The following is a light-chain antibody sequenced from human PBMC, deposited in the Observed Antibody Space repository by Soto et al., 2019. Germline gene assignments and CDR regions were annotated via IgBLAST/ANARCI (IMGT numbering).Light chain of an antibody. CDR3: MQALQTPV. J-gene: IGKJ1*01. CDR2: LGS. Sequence: DIVMTQSPLSLPVTPGEPPSISCRSSQSLLHSNGYNYLDWYLQKPGQSPQLLIYLGSNRASGVPDRFSGSGSGTDFTLKISRVEAEDVGVYYCMQALQTPVFGQGTKVEIK. V-gene: IGKV2-28*01. CDR1: QSLLHSNGYNY.